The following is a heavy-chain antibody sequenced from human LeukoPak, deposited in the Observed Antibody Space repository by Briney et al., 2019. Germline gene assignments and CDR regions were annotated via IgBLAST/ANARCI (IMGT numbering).Heavy chain of an antibody. J-gene: IGHJ6*02. Sequence: GGSLRLSCAASGFNFNSYGIHWVRQAPGKGLEWVAVIWYAESSTYYTDSVKGRFTISRDNPKKTVYLQMNSLRVEDTGVYYCARDGSFGRDVWGQGTTVTVSS. D-gene: IGHD6-19*01. CDR3: ARDGSFGRDV. CDR2: IWYAESST. V-gene: IGHV3-33*01. CDR1: GFNFNSYG.